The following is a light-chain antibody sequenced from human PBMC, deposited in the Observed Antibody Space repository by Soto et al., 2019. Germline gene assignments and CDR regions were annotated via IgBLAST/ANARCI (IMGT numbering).Light chain of an antibody. Sequence: QLVLTQPSSLSASPGASASLTCTLRSGLNVGNYWIYWYQQKPGSPPQFLLRYKSDSDKHQGSGVPSRFSGSKDASDNAGILLISGLQSDDEGDYYCTIWHGTAVVFCGGTKLTVL. J-gene: IGLJ2*01. CDR3: TIWHGTAVV. CDR1: SGLNVGNYW. CDR2: YKSDSDK. V-gene: IGLV5-45*02.